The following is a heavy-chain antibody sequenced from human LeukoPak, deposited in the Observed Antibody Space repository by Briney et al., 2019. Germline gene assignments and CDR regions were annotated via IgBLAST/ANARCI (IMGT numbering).Heavy chain of an antibody. CDR3: ARVPGSYYNDVYYFDY. Sequence: SQTLSLTCTVSGGSISSGDYYWSWIRQPPGKGLEWIGYIYYSGSTYYNPSLKSRVTISVDTSKNQFSLKLSSVTAADTAVYYCARVPGSYYNDVYYFDYWGQGTLVTVSS. CDR2: IYYSGST. CDR1: GGSISSGDYY. D-gene: IGHD3-10*01. J-gene: IGHJ4*02. V-gene: IGHV4-30-4*01.